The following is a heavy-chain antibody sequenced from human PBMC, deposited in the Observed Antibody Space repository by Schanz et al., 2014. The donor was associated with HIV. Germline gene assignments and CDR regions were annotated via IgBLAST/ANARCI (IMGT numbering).Heavy chain of an antibody. CDR2: VNKNGSEI. V-gene: IGHV3-7*01. J-gene: IGHJ4*02. CDR1: GFTFSSHG. CDR3: ARKSDFKN. D-gene: IGHD2-21*02. Sequence: VQLVESGGGVVQPGRSLRLSCAASGFTFSSHGMHWVRQAPGKGLEWVANVNKNGSEIYYADSLKGRFIISRDNAKNSLYLQMNSLRAEDTAVYYCARKSDFKNWGQGTLVIVSS.